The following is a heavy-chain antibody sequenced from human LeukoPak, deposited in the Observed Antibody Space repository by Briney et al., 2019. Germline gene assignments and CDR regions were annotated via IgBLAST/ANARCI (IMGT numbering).Heavy chain of an antibody. Sequence: GASVKVSCKASGYTFTSYYMHWVRQAPGQGLEWMGIINPSGGSTSYAQKFQGRVTMTRDMSTSTVYMELSSLRSEDTAVYYCARTLKGTRRSPSRNYYYMDVWGKGTTVTVSS. J-gene: IGHJ6*03. D-gene: IGHD2-2*01. CDR2: INPSGGST. CDR3: ARTLKGTRRSPSRNYYYMDV. CDR1: GYTFTSYY. V-gene: IGHV1-46*01.